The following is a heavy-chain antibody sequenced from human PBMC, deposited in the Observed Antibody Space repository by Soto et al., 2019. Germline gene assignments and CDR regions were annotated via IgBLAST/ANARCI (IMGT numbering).Heavy chain of an antibody. CDR2: IDRSGRNK. CDR3: ARDSTYYDSSDYFDH. D-gene: IGHD3-22*01. CDR1: GFTFSSYE. J-gene: IGHJ4*02. V-gene: IGHV3-48*03. Sequence: GGSLRLSCVASGFTFSSYEMNWVRQAPGKGLEWVSYIDRSGRNKYYADSVKGRFTISRDSARNSLYLQMHSLTAEDTAVYYCARDSTYYDSSDYFDHWGQGTPVTVSS.